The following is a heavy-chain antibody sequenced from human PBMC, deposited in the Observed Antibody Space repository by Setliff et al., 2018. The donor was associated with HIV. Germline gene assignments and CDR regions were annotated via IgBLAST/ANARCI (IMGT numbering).Heavy chain of an antibody. CDR3: AGGDLYGDYAFSY. Sequence: SETLSLTCTVSGGSITRTPYYWGWIRQPPGKGLEWIGYIYYSGSSNYNPSLKSRVTISVDTSNNQFSLKLSSVTAADTAVYYCAGGDLYGDYAFSYWGQGTLVTVSS. CDR2: IYYSGSS. CDR1: GGSITRTPYY. J-gene: IGHJ4*02. V-gene: IGHV4-61*05. D-gene: IGHD4-17*01.